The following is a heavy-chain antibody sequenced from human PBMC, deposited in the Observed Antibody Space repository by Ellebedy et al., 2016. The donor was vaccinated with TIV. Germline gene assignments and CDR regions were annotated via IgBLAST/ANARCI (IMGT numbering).Heavy chain of an antibody. J-gene: IGHJ5*02. V-gene: IGHV1-2*02. Sequence: AASVKVSCKASGYTFTSYYMHWVRQAPGQGLEWMGWINPNSGGTNYAQKFQGRVTMTRDTSISTAYMELSRLRSDDTAVYYCARIVYDSGGDWFDPWGQGTLVTVSS. CDR3: ARIVYDSGGDWFDP. CDR1: GYTFTSYY. CDR2: INPNSGGT. D-gene: IGHD3-3*01.